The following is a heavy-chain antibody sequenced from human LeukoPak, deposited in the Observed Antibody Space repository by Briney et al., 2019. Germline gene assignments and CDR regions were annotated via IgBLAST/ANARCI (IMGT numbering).Heavy chain of an antibody. Sequence: SETLSLTCAVYGGSFSGYYWSWIHQPPGKGLEWIGEINHSGSTNYNPSLKSRVTISVDTSKNQFSLKLSSVTAADTAVYYCARGFEVPAAISYYYMDVWGKGTTVTVSS. CDR1: GGSFSGYY. D-gene: IGHD2-2*01. CDR2: INHSGST. CDR3: ARGFEVPAAISYYYMDV. V-gene: IGHV4-34*01. J-gene: IGHJ6*03.